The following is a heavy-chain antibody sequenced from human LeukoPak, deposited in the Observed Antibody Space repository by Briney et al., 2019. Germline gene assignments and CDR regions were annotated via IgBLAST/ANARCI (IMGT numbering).Heavy chain of an antibody. V-gene: IGHV3-48*03. D-gene: IGHD3-22*01. J-gene: IGHJ4*02. CDR3: ARDRAPNKGDSSGYTS. Sequence: GGSLRLSCAASGFTFSSYEMNWVRQAPGKGLEWVSYISSSGSTIYYADSVKGRFTISRDNAKNSLYLQMNSLRAEDTAVYYCARDRAPNKGDSSGYTSWGQGTLVTVSS. CDR2: ISSSGSTI. CDR1: GFTFSSYE.